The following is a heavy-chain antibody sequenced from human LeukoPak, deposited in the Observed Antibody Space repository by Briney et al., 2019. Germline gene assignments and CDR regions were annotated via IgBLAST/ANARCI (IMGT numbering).Heavy chain of an antibody. CDR3: ARETYYAINGYYYYYMDV. Sequence: GGSLRLSCAASGFTFSSYWMSWVRQAPGKGLEWVANIKQDGSEKYYVDSVKGRFTISRDNAKNSLYLQMNSLRAEDTAVYYCARETYYAINGYYYYYMDVWGKGTTVTVSS. J-gene: IGHJ6*03. CDR2: IKQDGSEK. CDR1: GFTFSSYW. V-gene: IGHV3-7*01. D-gene: IGHD3-9*01.